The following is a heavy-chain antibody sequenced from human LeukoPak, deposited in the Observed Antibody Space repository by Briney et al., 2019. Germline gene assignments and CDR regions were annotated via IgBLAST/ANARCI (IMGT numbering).Heavy chain of an antibody. V-gene: IGHV4-39*01. D-gene: IGHD6-13*01. Sequence: SETLSLTCTVSGGSISSSTSYWGWIRQPPGKGLEWVGSIYYSGRTYYNPSLKSRVTISVDTSKNQFSLKLSSVTAADTAVYYCATLRRVSVGYWGQRTLVTVSS. CDR2: IYYSGRT. CDR3: ATLRRVSVGY. CDR1: GGSISSSTSY. J-gene: IGHJ4*02.